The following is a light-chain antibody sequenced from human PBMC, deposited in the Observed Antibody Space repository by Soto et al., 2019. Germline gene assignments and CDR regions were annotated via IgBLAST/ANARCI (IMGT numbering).Light chain of an antibody. CDR1: QGISSY. J-gene: IGKJ2*01. V-gene: IGKV1-8*01. CDR3: QQYYSYPGYT. Sequence: AIRMTQSPSSFSASTGDRVTITCRASQGISSYLAWYQQKPGKAPKLLVYAASTLQSGVPSRFSGSGSGTDFSLPISCLQSEDFATYYCQQYYSYPGYTFGQGTKLEIK. CDR2: AAS.